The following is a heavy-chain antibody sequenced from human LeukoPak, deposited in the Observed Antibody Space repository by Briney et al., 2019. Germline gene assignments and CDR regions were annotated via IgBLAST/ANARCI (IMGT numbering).Heavy chain of an antibody. V-gene: IGHV4-30-4*01. Sequence: SETLSLTCTVSGGSISSGDYYWSWIRQPPGKGLEWIGYIYYSESTYYNPSLKSRVTISVDTSKNQFSLKLSSVTAADTAVYYCARVGYYDILTGRGYGMDVWGQGTTVTVSS. D-gene: IGHD3-9*01. CDR1: GGSISSGDYY. J-gene: IGHJ6*02. CDR3: ARVGYYDILTGRGYGMDV. CDR2: IYYSEST.